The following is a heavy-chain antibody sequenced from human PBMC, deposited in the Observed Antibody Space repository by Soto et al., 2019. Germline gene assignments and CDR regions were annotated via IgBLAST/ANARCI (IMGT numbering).Heavy chain of an antibody. Sequence: GGSLRLSCAASGFTVSSNYMSWVRQAPGKGLEWVSVIYSGGSTYYADSVKGRFTISRDNSKNTLYLQMNSLRAEDTAVYYCARDDRNSSSPYYFDYWGQGTLVTVSS. CDR3: ARDDRNSSSPYYFDY. V-gene: IGHV3-53*01. D-gene: IGHD6-13*01. CDR2: IYSGGST. J-gene: IGHJ4*02. CDR1: GFTVSSNY.